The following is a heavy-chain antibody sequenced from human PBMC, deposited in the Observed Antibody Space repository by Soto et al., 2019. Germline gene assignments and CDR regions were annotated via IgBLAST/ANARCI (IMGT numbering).Heavy chain of an antibody. CDR1: GGSISSYY. V-gene: IGHV4-59*01. J-gene: IGHJ6*02. Sequence: SETLSLTCTVSGGSISSYYWSWIRQPPGKGLEWIGYIYYSGSTNYNPSLKSRVTISVDTSKNQFSLKLSSVTAADTAVYYCARGGAVAGLYYYYGMDVWGQGTTVTVSS. CDR2: IYYSGST. D-gene: IGHD6-19*01. CDR3: ARGGAVAGLYYYYGMDV.